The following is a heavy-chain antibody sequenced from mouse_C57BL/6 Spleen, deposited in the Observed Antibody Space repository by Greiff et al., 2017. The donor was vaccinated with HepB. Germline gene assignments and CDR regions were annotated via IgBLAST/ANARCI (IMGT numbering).Heavy chain of an antibody. V-gene: IGHV1-64*01. CDR1: GYTFTSYW. CDR3: ASGFTTGRSLDY. D-gene: IGHD1-1*01. CDR2: IHPNSGST. J-gene: IGHJ2*01. Sequence: QVQLQQPGAELVKPGASVKLSCKASGYTFTSYWMHWVKQRPGQGLEWIGMIHPNSGSTNYNEKFKSKATLTVDKSSSTAYMQLSSLTSEDSAVYYCASGFTTGRSLDYWGEGTTLTVSS.